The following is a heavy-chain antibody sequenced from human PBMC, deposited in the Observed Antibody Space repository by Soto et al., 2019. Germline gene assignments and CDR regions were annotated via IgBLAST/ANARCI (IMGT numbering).Heavy chain of an antibody. J-gene: IGHJ6*01. CDR3: ARDKDRQQLGGNYYYIMDV. V-gene: IGHV1-69*12. CDR1: GGTFRTSA. Sequence: QVQLVQSGAEVKKPGSSVKVSCKTSGGTFRTSAISWVRQAPGQGLEWMGGIMPVFPTPDYAQKFQGRVTSTADESTGTAYMELSSLRSADTAVYYCARDKDRQQLGGNYYYIMDVWGQGTTVTVSS. CDR2: IMPVFPTP. D-gene: IGHD3-3*02.